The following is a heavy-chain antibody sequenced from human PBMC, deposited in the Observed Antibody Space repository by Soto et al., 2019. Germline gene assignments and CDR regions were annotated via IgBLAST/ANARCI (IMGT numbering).Heavy chain of an antibody. V-gene: IGHV4-59*01. Sequence: PSETLSLTCTVSGGSISSYYWSWIRQPPGKGLEWIGYIYYSGSTNYNPSLKSRVAISVDTSKNQFSLKLSSVTAADTAVYYCARGTFYSSSWYWFDPWGQGTLVTVSS. CDR3: ARGTFYSSSWYWFDP. CDR1: GGSISSYY. D-gene: IGHD6-13*01. J-gene: IGHJ5*02. CDR2: IYYSGST.